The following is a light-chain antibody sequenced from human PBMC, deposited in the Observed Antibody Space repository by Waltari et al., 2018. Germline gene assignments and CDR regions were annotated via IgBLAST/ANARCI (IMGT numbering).Light chain of an antibody. CDR2: GAS. J-gene: IGKJ1*01. CDR1: QSVSRF. CDR3: QKYDRLPAT. V-gene: IGKV3-20*01. Sequence: EIVLTQSPGTLSLSPGERGTLSCRASQSVSRFLAWYQQKPGQAPRLLIYGASTRATGIPDSFSCSGSGTDFSLTISRLEPEDFAVYYCQKYDRLPATFGQGTKVEIK.